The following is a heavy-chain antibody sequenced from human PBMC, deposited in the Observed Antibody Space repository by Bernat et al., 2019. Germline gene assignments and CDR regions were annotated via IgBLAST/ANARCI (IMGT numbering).Heavy chain of an antibody. V-gene: IGHV2-70*15. D-gene: IGHD3-10*01. Sequence: QVTLRESGPALVKPTQTLTLTCTFSGFSLSTSGMCVSWIRQPPGKALEWLARIDWDDDKYYSTSLKTRLTISKDTSKNQVVLTMTNMDPVDTATYYCERAYYYGSGRYYRGYCYYGMDVWGQGTTVTVSS. CDR3: ERAYYYGSGRYYRGYCYYGMDV. J-gene: IGHJ6*02. CDR2: IDWDDDK. CDR1: GFSLSTSGMC.